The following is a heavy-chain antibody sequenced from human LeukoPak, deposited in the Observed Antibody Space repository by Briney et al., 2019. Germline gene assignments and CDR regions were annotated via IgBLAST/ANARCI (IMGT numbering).Heavy chain of an antibody. Sequence: HGESLKISCKGSGYSFTTHLIAWVRQMPGKGLEWMGIIHPGDSDTRYSPSLQGQVTISADKSISTAYLQWSSLRSEDTAVYYCARDPATTVVTDGYYFDYWGQGTLVTVSS. V-gene: IGHV5-51*01. D-gene: IGHD4-23*01. J-gene: IGHJ4*02. CDR3: ARDPATTVVTDGYYFDY. CDR2: IHPGDSDT. CDR1: GYSFTTHL.